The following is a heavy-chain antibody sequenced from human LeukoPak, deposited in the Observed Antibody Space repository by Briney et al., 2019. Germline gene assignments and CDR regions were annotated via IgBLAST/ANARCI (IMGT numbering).Heavy chain of an antibody. J-gene: IGHJ4*02. CDR2: IDSDGSST. D-gene: IGHD3-9*01. CDR3: TRDYDIL. V-gene: IGHV3-74*01. Sequence: GGSLRLSCAASGFTFNTHWMHWVRQAPGKGLVWVSRIDSDGSSTGYADSVTGRFTISRDDDKNTLYLQMNSLRAEDTAVYHCTRDYDILWGQGTLVTVSS. CDR1: GFTFNTHW.